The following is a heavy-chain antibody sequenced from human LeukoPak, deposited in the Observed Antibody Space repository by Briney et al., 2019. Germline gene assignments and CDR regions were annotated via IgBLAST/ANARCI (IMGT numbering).Heavy chain of an antibody. Sequence: GGSLRLSCEAYGFTFSDYWMTWVRQAPGKGLEWVANIKEDGSEKYYVDSVRGRFTISRDNAKNSLYLHLNSLRAEDTAVYYCARDRYYFGSGSYPWYFDLWGRGTLVTVSS. CDR3: ARDRYYFGSGSYPWYFDL. CDR1: GFTFSDYW. D-gene: IGHD3-10*01. CDR2: IKEDGSEK. V-gene: IGHV3-7*01. J-gene: IGHJ2*01.